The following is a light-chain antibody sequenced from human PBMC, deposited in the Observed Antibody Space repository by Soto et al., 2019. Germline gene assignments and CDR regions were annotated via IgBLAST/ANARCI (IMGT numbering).Light chain of an antibody. V-gene: IGLV2-23*02. Sequence: QPASVSGSPGQSITISCTGTSSDVGSYTLVSWYQQHPGKAPKLMISEVTKRPSGVSDRFSGSKSDNTASLTISGLQAEDEADYYCCSYAGSSTVIFGGGTKVTVL. CDR2: EVT. CDR3: CSYAGSSTVI. CDR1: SSDVGSYTL. J-gene: IGLJ2*01.